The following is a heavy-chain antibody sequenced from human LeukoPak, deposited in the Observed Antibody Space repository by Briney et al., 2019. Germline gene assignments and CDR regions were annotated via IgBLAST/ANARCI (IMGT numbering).Heavy chain of an antibody. D-gene: IGHD1-26*01. CDR1: GGSISSSSYY. V-gene: IGHV4-39*01. Sequence: SETLSLTCTVSGGSISSSSYYWGWIRQPPGKGLEWIGSIYYSGSTYYNPSLKSRVTISVDTSKNQFSLKLSSVTAADTAVYYCARRKGSGNYYFDYWGQGTLVTVSS. J-gene: IGHJ4*02. CDR2: IYYSGST. CDR3: ARRKGSGNYYFDY.